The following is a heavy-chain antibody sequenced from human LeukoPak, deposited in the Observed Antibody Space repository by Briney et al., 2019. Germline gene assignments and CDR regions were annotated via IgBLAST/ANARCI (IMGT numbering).Heavy chain of an antibody. J-gene: IGHJ1*01. CDR1: GSSISSGHY. CDR2: ISHNGNT. Sequence: PSETLSLTCAVSGSSISSGHYWGWIRQPPGKGLEWIASISHNGNTYYSPSLKSRVTISEDTSKNQFSLNLLSVAAADTAVYYCTRSAPGDYEYFQHWGQVTLVTVSS. CDR3: TRSAPGDYEYFQH. V-gene: IGHV4-38-2*01. D-gene: IGHD4-17*01.